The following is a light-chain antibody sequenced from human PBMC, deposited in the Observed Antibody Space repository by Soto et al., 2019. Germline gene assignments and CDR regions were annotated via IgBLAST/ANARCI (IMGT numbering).Light chain of an antibody. V-gene: IGKV1-8*01. Sequence: AIRMTQSPSSLSASTGDRVTITCRASQGISSYLAWYQQKPGKAPKLLIYAASTLQSGVPSRFSGSGSGTEFTLTISCLQSEDFATYYCQQYYSYPRTFSPGTTVDIK. CDR3: QQYYSYPRT. CDR1: QGISSY. J-gene: IGKJ3*01. CDR2: AAS.